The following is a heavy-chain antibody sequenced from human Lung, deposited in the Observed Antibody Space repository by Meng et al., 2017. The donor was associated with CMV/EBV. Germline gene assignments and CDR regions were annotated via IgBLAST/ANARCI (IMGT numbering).Heavy chain of an antibody. V-gene: IGHV7-4-1*02. J-gene: IGHJ4*02. D-gene: IGHD6-19*01. CDR1: GYTFTRYP. CDR3: GTLKYTSGFYGPAY. CDR2: IRTNTGNP. Sequence: QVQLVQSGSELKKPGASVKVSCKASGYTFTRYPMNWVRQAPGPGLEWMGWIRTNTGNPTYAQGFTGRFVFSVDTSVSTAYLQISSLKAEDTAVYYCGTLKYTSGFYGPAYWGQGALVTVSS.